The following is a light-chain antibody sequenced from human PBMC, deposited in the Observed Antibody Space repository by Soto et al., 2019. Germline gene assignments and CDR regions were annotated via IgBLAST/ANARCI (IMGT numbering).Light chain of an antibody. Sequence: DIVLTQSPATLSLSPGQRATLSCRASQNFSNYLAWYQQKPGRAPRLLIYDASKRATGIPSRFSGSASGTDFTLTISSLEPGDFAIYYCQLRTNWPSLTFGGGTKVDIK. J-gene: IGKJ4*01. V-gene: IGKV3-11*01. CDR1: QNFSNY. CDR2: DAS. CDR3: QLRTNWPSLT.